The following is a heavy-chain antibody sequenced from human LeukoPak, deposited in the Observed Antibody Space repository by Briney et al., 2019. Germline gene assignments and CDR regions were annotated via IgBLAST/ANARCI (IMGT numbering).Heavy chain of an antibody. CDR1: EGTFSSYA. J-gene: IGHJ4*02. Sequence: ASVKVSCKASEGTFSSYAISWVRQAPGQGLEWMGGIIPIFGTANYAQKFQGRVTITADESTSTAYMELSSLRSEDTAVYYCARDVISDYGDYLVYFDYWGQGTLVTVSS. CDR2: IIPIFGTA. V-gene: IGHV1-69*13. D-gene: IGHD4-17*01. CDR3: ARDVISDYGDYLVYFDY.